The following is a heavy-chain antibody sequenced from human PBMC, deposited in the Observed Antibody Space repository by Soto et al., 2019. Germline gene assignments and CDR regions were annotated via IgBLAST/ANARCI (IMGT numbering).Heavy chain of an antibody. J-gene: IGHJ4*02. D-gene: IGHD6-19*01. CDR2: ITVNSGNT. CDR1: GYSFITYG. CDR3: ARGLGGGWYHFDH. Sequence: QVQLVQSGVEVKKPGASVKVSCQASGYSFITYGIGWVRQAPGQGLEWMGWITVNSGNTNYPQKLQGRVTMTTETSTRTAEMELRTLTSDDTAVDYCARGLGGGWYHFDHWGQGTLVTVSS. V-gene: IGHV1-18*01.